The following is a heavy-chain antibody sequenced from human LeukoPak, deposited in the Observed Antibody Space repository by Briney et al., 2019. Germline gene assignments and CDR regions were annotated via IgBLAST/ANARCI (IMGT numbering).Heavy chain of an antibody. CDR3: ARGPHCSGGSCYSPAFDY. V-gene: IGHV4-34*01. Sequence: SETLSLTCAVYGGSFSGYYWSWIRQPPGKGLEWIGEINQGGSTNYNPSLKSRVTMSVDTSKNQFSLKVTSVTAADTAVYYCARGPHCSGGSCYSPAFDYWGQGTLVTVSS. CDR2: INQGGST. CDR1: GGSFSGYY. D-gene: IGHD2-15*01. J-gene: IGHJ4*02.